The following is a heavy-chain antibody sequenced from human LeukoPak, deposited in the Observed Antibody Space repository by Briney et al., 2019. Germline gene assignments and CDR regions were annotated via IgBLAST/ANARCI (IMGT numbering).Heavy chain of an antibody. V-gene: IGHV4-38-2*02. CDR3: ARVEDIVVVVAVPGAFDI. Sequence: SETLSLTCTVSGYSISSGYYWGWIRQPPGKGLEWIGSIYHSGSTYYNPSLKSRVTISVDTSKNQFSLKLSSVTAADTAVYYCARVEDIVVVVAVPGAFDIWGQGTMVTVSS. J-gene: IGHJ3*02. CDR1: GYSISSGYY. D-gene: IGHD2-15*01. CDR2: IYHSGST.